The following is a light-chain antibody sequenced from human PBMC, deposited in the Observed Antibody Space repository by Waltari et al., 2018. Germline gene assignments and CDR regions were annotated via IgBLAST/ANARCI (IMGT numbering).Light chain of an antibody. CDR1: NSNIGTNT. CDR3: ASCDDSLNGPV. J-gene: IGLJ3*02. CDR2: STI. V-gene: IGLV1-44*01. Sequence: QSVLTQPPSASGTPVQRVSMSCSGSNSNIGTNTGNRYQQLPGTAPKLLIYSTINRPSGVPDRFSGSKSGTSASLAISGLQSEDEAEYYCASCDDSLNGPVFGAGTKLTVL.